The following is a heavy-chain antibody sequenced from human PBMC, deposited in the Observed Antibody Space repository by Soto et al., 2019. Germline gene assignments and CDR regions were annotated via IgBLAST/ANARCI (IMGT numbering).Heavy chain of an antibody. V-gene: IGHV3-23*01. CDR2: ISGSGGST. J-gene: IGHJ6*03. D-gene: IGHD4-17*01. CDR3: AKVGDYEVGGYYYYMDV. Sequence: GGSLRLSCAASGFTFSSYAMSWVRQAPGKGLEWVSAISGSGGSTYYADSVKGRFTISSDNSKKTLYLQMNSLRAEDTAVYYCAKVGDYEVGGYYYYMDVLGKGTTVTVSS. CDR1: GFTFSSYA.